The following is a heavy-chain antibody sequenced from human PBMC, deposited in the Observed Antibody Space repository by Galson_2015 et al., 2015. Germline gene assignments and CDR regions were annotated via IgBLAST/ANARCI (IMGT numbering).Heavy chain of an antibody. CDR2: FDPEDGET. D-gene: IGHD5-18*01. V-gene: IGHV1-24*01. CDR1: GYTLTELS. CDR3: ATRDEGYPDYYYYYMDV. J-gene: IGHJ6*03. Sequence: SVKVSCKVSGYTLTELSMHWVRQAPGKGLEWMGGFDPEDGETIYAQKFQGRVTMTEDTSTDTAYMELSSLRSEDTAVYYCATRDEGYPDYYYYYMDVWGKGTTVTVSS.